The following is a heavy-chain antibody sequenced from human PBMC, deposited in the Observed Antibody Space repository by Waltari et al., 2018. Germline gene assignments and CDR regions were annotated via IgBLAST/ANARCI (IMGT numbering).Heavy chain of an antibody. V-gene: IGHV4-59*01. CDR3: ARGDYDFWSGYYSLGWFDP. CDR2: IYYSGST. Sequence: QVQLQESGPGLVKPSETLSLTCTVSGGSISSYYWSWIRKHPGKGLEWIGYIYYSGSTNYNPSLKSRVTISVDTSKNQFSLKLSSVTAADTAVYYCARGDYDFWSGYYSLGWFDPWGQGTLVTVSS. CDR1: GGSISSYY. J-gene: IGHJ5*02. D-gene: IGHD3-3*01.